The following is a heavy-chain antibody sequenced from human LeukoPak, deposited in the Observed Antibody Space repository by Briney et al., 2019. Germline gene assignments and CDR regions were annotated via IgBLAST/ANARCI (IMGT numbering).Heavy chain of an antibody. J-gene: IGHJ4*02. CDR1: EFTVSRNY. V-gene: IGHV3-53*01. CDR2: IFSNGDT. Sequence: GGSLRLSCTASEFTVSRNYMLWVRQAPGKGLEWVSLIFSNGDTHYADSVKGRFTVSRDTSKNTVSLQMNSLRVEDTAMYYCTRDQMNYWGQGTLVTVSS. CDR3: TRDQMNY. D-gene: IGHD5-24*01.